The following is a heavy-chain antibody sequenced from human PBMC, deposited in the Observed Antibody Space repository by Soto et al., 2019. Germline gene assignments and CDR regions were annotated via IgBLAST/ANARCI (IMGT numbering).Heavy chain of an antibody. CDR1: GYTFTSYY. Sequence: ASVKVSCKASGYTFTSYYMHWVRQAPGQGLEWMGIINPSGGSTSYAQKFQGGVTMTRDTSTSTVYMELSSLRSEDTAVYYCARDYYDFWSGYFSTPGYSYYGMDVWGQGTTVTVSS. CDR3: ARDYYDFWSGYFSTPGYSYYGMDV. D-gene: IGHD3-3*01. CDR2: INPSGGST. J-gene: IGHJ6*02. V-gene: IGHV1-46*01.